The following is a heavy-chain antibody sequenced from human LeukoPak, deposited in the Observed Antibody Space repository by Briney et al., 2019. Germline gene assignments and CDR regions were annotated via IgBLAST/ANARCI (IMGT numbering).Heavy chain of an antibody. CDR3: ARAVWELHPFDY. D-gene: IGHD1-26*01. CDR1: GFTSSSYE. Sequence: PGGSLRLSCAASGFTSSSYEMNWVRQAPGKGLEWVSYISSSGSTIYYADSVKGRFTISRDNAKNSLYLQMNSLRAEDTAVYYCARAVWELHPFDYWGQGTLVTVSS. J-gene: IGHJ4*02. V-gene: IGHV3-48*03. CDR2: ISSSGSTI.